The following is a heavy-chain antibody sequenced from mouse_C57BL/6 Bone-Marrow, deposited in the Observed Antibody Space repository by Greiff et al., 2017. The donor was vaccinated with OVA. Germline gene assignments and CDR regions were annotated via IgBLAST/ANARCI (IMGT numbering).Heavy chain of an antibody. CDR2: ISNLAYSI. V-gene: IGHV5-15*01. CDR1: GFTFSDYG. J-gene: IGHJ1*03. Sequence: EVKLVESGGGLVQPGGSLKLSCAASGFTFSDYGMAWVRQAPRKGPAWVAFISNLAYSIYYADTVTGRFTISRENAKNTLYLEMSSLRSEDTAMYYGARHPDGYFSYWYFDVWGTGTTVTVSS. CDR3: ARHPDGYFSYWYFDV. D-gene: IGHD2-3*01.